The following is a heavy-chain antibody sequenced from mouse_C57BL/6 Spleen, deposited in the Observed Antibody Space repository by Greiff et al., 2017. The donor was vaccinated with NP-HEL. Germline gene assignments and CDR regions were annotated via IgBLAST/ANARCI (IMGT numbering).Heavy chain of an antibody. CDR1: GYTFTSYG. V-gene: IGHV1-81*01. D-gene: IGHD2-5*01. CDR3: ARKGSGSNYGDGAMDY. J-gene: IGHJ4*01. Sequence: VQLQQSGAELARPGASVKLSCKASGYTFTSYGISWVKQSTGQGLEWIGEIYPRSGNTYYNEKFKGKATLTADKSSSTAYMELRSLTSEDSAVYFCARKGSGSNYGDGAMDYWGQGTSVTVAS. CDR2: IYPRSGNT.